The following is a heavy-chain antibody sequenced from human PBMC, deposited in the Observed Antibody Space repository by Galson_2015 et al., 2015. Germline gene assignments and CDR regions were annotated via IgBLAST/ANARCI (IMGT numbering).Heavy chain of an antibody. V-gene: IGHV4-61*01. CDR3: ARGGLGGYCSSTSCSNPDY. Sequence: ETLSLTCTVSGGSVSSGSYYWSWIRQPPGKGLEWIGYIYYSGSTNYNPSLKSRVTISVDTSKNQFSLKLSSVTAADTAVYYCARGGLGGYCSSTSCSNPDYRGQGTLVTVSS. J-gene: IGHJ4*02. CDR2: IYYSGST. CDR1: GGSVSSGSYY. D-gene: IGHD2-2*01.